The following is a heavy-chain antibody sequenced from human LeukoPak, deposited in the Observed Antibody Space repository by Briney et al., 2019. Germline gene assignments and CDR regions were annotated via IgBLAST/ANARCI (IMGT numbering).Heavy chain of an antibody. D-gene: IGHD3-22*01. CDR3: ARDDSSGYYYN. J-gene: IGHJ4*02. Sequence: ASVKVSCKASGYTFTGYYMHWVRQAPGQGLEWMGWIDPNSGGTNYAQKFQGRVTMTRDTSISTAYMKLSRLRSDDTAVYYCARDDSSGYYYNWGQGTLVTVSS. CDR1: GYTFTGYY. V-gene: IGHV1-2*02. CDR2: IDPNSGGT.